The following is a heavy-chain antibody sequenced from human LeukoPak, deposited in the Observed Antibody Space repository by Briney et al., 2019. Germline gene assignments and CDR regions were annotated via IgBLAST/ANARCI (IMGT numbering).Heavy chain of an antibody. J-gene: IGHJ2*01. CDR2: ISDSGGST. D-gene: IGHD1-26*01. Sequence: PGGSLRLSCAASGFTFNNYAMSWVRQAPGKGLEWVSSISDSGGSTFHADSVKGRFTISRDNSKNTLYLQMNSLRAEDTAVYYCAKDLDSGRASCWYFDLWGRGTLVTVSS. CDR1: GFTFNNYA. V-gene: IGHV3-23*01. CDR3: AKDLDSGRASCWYFDL.